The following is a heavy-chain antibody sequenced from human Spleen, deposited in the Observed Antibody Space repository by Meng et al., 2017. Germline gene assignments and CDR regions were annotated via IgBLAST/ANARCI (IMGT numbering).Heavy chain of an antibody. CDR2: ISHTGIT. Sequence: SETLSLTCSVSGASFTSDSWTWVRQAPGKGLEWIGDISHTGITNFNPSFKSRVAMSLDTSKSQFSLILNSVTAADTATYFCARYKFYYPPRGPNSLKVVAFDVWGRGTMVTVSS. V-gene: IGHV4-34*01. J-gene: IGHJ3*01. D-gene: IGHD2-8*01. CDR1: GASFTSDS. CDR3: ARYKFYYPPRGPNSLKVVAFDV.